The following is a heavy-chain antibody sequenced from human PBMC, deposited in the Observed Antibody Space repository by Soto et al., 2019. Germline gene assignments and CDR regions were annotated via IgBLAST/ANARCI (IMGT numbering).Heavy chain of an antibody. D-gene: IGHD4-17*01. Sequence: PSETLSLTCTVPGGSISSYYWSWIRQPPGKGLEWIGYIYYSGSTNYNPSLKSRVTISVDTSKNQFSLKLSSVTAADTAVYCCARDLGYPDYGDYRNGYYYMDVWGKGTTVTVS. V-gene: IGHV4-59*01. J-gene: IGHJ6*03. CDR3: ARDLGYPDYGDYRNGYYYMDV. CDR2: IYYSGST. CDR1: GGSISSYY.